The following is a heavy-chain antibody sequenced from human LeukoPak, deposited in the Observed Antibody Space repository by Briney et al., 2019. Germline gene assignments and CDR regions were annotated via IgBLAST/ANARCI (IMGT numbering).Heavy chain of an antibody. D-gene: IGHD3-22*01. J-gene: IGHJ3*02. CDR1: GGSVSSGSYY. CDR3: ARALHYYDSSGYYYGLGAFDI. Sequence: PSETLSLTCTVSGGSVSSGSYYWSWIRQPPGKGLEWIGEINHSGSTNYNPSLKSRVTISVDTSKNQFSLKLSSVTAADTAVYYCARALHYYDSSGYYYGLGAFDIWGQGTMVTVSS. V-gene: IGHV4-39*07. CDR2: INHSGST.